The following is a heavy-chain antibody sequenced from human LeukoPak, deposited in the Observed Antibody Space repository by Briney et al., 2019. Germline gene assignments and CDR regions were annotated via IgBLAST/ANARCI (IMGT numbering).Heavy chain of an antibody. D-gene: IGHD4-17*01. CDR1: GFTFSSYW. CDR2: IKQDGSEK. CDR3: ARDPGESWFDP. J-gene: IGHJ5*02. Sequence: GGSLRLSCAASGFTFSSYWMSWVRQAPGKGLEWVASIKQDGSEKYYVDSVKGRFTISRDNAKNSLYLQMNSLRAEDTALYYCARDPGESWFDPWGQGTLVTVSS. V-gene: IGHV3-7*01.